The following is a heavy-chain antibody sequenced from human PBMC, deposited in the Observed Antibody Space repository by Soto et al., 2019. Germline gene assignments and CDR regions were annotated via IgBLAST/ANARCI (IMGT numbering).Heavy chain of an antibody. J-gene: IGHJ4*02. V-gene: IGHV4-34*01. CDR1: GGSFSGYY. CDR2: INHSGST. Sequence: SETLSLTCAVYGGSFSGYYWSWIRQPPGKGLEWIGEINHSGSTNYNPSLKSRVTISVDTSKNQFSLKLSSVTAADTAMYYWAGGSDVFPWSGLYPGNPDFDYWGQGTLVTVSS. CDR3: AGGSDVFPWSGLYPGNPDFDY. D-gene: IGHD3-3*01.